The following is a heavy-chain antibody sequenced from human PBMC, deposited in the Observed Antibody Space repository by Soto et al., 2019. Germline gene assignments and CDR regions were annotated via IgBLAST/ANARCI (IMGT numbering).Heavy chain of an antibody. CDR3: ARQIYGSDTGPNFQYYFDS. Sequence: PGESLKISCKGSGYSFAGYWITWVRQKPGKGLEWMGRIDPSDSQTYYSPSFRGHVTISVTKSITTVFLQWCSLRASDTAMYYCARQIYGSDTGPNFQYYFDSWGQGTPVTVS. CDR2: IDPSDSQT. D-gene: IGHD5-18*01. J-gene: IGHJ4*02. CDR1: GYSFAGYW. V-gene: IGHV5-10-1*01.